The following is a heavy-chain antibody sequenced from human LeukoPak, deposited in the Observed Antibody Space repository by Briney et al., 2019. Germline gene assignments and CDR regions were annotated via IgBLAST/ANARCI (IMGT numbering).Heavy chain of an antibody. CDR3: ARASHRNSINFDY. Sequence: GGSLRLPCAASGFTFSSYWMHWVRQAPGKGLVWVSRISGDGSSTNFADSVKGRFTISRDNDKNILYLQMSSMRADDTAVYYCARASHRNSINFDYWGQGILVTVSS. CDR2: ISGDGSST. CDR1: GFTFSSYW. D-gene: IGHD1-7*01. V-gene: IGHV3-74*01. J-gene: IGHJ4*02.